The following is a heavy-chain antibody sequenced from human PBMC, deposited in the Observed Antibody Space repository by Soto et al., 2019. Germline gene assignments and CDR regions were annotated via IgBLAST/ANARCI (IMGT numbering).Heavy chain of an antibody. CDR3: ARDYDFWSGYTNWFDR. CDR1: GFTFSSYW. V-gene: IGHV3-7*01. CDR2: IKQDGSEK. J-gene: IGHJ5*02. D-gene: IGHD3-3*01. Sequence: GGSLRLSCAASGFTFSSYWMSWVRQAPGKGLEWVANIKQDGSEKYYVDSVKGRFTISRDNAKNSLYLQMNSLRAEDTAVYYCARDYDFWSGYTNWFDRWGQGTLVTVSS.